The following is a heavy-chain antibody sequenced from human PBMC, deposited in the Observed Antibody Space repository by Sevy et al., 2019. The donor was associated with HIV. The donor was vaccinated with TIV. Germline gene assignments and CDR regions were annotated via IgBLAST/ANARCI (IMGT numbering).Heavy chain of an antibody. D-gene: IGHD3-22*01. CDR2: ITDDGSNK. CDR1: GFTFSSYA. CDR3: AREDLGITMIVGPFDY. V-gene: IGHV3-30-3*01. Sequence: GGSLRLSCAASGFTFSSYAMHWVRQAPGKGLEWVAVITDDGSNKYYADSVKGRFTISRDNSKNTLYLQMNSLRAEDTAVYYCAREDLGITMIVGPFDYWGQGTLVTVSS. J-gene: IGHJ4*02.